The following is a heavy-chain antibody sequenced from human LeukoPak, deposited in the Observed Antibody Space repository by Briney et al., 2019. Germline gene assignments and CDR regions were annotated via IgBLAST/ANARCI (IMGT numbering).Heavy chain of an antibody. Sequence: GGFLRLSCAASGFTFDDCAMHWVRQGPGKGLEWVSLISWDGVSTYYTDSVKGRFTISRDNNKNSLYLQMNSLRAEDTALYYCAKDMGSGSVPDYWGQGTLVTVSS. J-gene: IGHJ4*02. CDR3: AKDMGSGSVPDY. D-gene: IGHD6-19*01. V-gene: IGHV3-43D*04. CDR2: ISWDGVST. CDR1: GFTFDDCA.